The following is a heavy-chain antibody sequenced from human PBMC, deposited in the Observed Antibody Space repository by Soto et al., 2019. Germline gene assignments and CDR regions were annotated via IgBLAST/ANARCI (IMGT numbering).Heavy chain of an antibody. CDR3: VKGYWKGDV. CDR1: RFTFSTSA. J-gene: IGHJ6*02. Sequence: EVQLLESGGGLVQPGGSLRLSCVASRFTFSTSAMNWVRQAPGNWLEWVSAISGSGGSIHYADSVKGRFTISRDNSKNTLYLQMNSLRDEDTAVYHCVKGYWKGDVWGQGTTVTVSS. CDR2: ISGSGGSI. D-gene: IGHD1-1*01. V-gene: IGHV3-23*01.